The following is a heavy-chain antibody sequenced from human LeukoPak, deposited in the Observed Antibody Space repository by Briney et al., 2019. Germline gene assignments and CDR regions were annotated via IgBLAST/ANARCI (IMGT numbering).Heavy chain of an antibody. J-gene: IGHJ3*02. V-gene: IGHV4-34*01. D-gene: IGHD7-27*01. Sequence: SETLSLTCAVYGGSFSGYYWSWIRQPPGKGLEWIGEINHSGSTNYNPSLKSRVTISLDTSKNQFSLRLSSLTAADTAVYYCARDRLSLGAFDIWGQGTMVTVS. CDR1: GGSFSGYY. CDR3: ARDRLSLGAFDI. CDR2: INHSGST.